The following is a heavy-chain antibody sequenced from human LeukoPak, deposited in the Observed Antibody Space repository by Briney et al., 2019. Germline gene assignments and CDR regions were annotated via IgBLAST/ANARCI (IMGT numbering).Heavy chain of an antibody. V-gene: IGHV4-38-2*02. Sequence: SETLSLTCTVSGYSISSGYYWGWIRQPPGKGLEWIGSIYHSRTTYYNPSLKSRATMPVDTSKNQFSLKLSSVTAADTAVYYCARDQGGSNWSRGWFDPWGQGTLVTVSS. J-gene: IGHJ5*02. CDR2: IYHSRTT. CDR3: ARDQGGSNWSRGWFDP. CDR1: GYSISSGYY. D-gene: IGHD6-13*01.